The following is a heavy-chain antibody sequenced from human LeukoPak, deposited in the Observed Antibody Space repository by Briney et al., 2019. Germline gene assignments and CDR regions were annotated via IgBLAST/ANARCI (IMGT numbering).Heavy chain of an antibody. J-gene: IGHJ4*02. D-gene: IGHD1-26*01. Sequence: ASVKVSCKASGYTFTSYGISWVRQAPGQGLEWMGWISAYNGNTNYAQKLQGRVTMTTDTSTSTAYMELRSLRSDDTAVYYCARNLSPYSGSYSVGYWGQGTLVTVSS. CDR3: ARNLSPYSGSYSVGY. CDR2: ISAYNGNT. V-gene: IGHV1-18*01. CDR1: GYTFTSYG.